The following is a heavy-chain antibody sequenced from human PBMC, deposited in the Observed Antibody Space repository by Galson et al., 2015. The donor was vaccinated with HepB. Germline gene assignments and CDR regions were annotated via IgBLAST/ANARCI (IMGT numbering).Heavy chain of an antibody. CDR3: AKDAGTFGDSWFDP. Sequence: SLRLSCAASGFTFDDYGMHWVRQAPGKGLEWVSSISWNSDTRAYADSVKGRFTISRDNAKNSLHLQMNSLRLEDTALYYCAKDAGTFGDSWFDPWGQGTLVIVSS. V-gene: IGHV3-9*01. J-gene: IGHJ5*02. CDR1: GFTFDDYG. D-gene: IGHD1-7*01. CDR2: ISWNSDTR.